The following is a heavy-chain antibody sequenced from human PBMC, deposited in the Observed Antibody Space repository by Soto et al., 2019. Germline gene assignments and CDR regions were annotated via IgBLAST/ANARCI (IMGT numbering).Heavy chain of an antibody. V-gene: IGHV4-30-2*01. J-gene: IGHJ4*02. Sequence: SETLSLPCTVSGGSVSSSSYCWSWIRQPPGKGLEWIGYIYHSGSTYYNPSLKSRVTISVDRSKNQFSLKLSSVTAADTAVYYCARAAPRYCSGGSCYSGRDYWRQGTLVTVSS. CDR2: IYHSGST. D-gene: IGHD2-15*01. CDR1: GGSVSSSSYC. CDR3: ARAAPRYCSGGSCYSGRDY.